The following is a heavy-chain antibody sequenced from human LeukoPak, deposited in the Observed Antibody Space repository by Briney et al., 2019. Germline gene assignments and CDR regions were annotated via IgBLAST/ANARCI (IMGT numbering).Heavy chain of an antibody. CDR1: GASISGYY. V-gene: IGHV4-59*01. CDR3: ARCAAVDDDYFDS. D-gene: IGHD6-13*01. Sequence: SETLSLTCAVSGASISGYYWSWVRQPPGKGLEWIGYIHYSGSTNYNPSLKSRVTISVDTSKNQFSLKLSSVTAADTAVYYCARCAAVDDDYFDSWGPGTLVTVSS. J-gene: IGHJ4*02. CDR2: IHYSGST.